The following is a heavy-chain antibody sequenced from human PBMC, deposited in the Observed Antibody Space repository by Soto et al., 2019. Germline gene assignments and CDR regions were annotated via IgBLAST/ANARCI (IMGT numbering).Heavy chain of an antibody. CDR3: ARERGRRIDY. J-gene: IGHJ4*02. D-gene: IGHD6-6*01. V-gene: IGHV3-53*01. CDR2: FYSGGNT. CDR1: GFIVSDSY. Sequence: EVQLVESGGGLIQPGGSLRLSCAASGFIVSDSYMTWVRQAPGKGLEWVSIFYSGGNTYYADSVKGRFTISRDNSKNTLYLQMNSLRVEDTAVYYCARERGRRIDYWGQGALVTVSS.